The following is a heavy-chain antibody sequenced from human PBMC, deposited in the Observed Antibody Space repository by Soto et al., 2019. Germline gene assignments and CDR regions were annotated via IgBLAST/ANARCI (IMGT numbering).Heavy chain of an antibody. CDR1: GYTFTSYD. D-gene: IGHD1-1*01. CDR2: MNPNSGNT. V-gene: IGHV1-8*01. J-gene: IGHJ6*02. Sequence: QVQLVQSGADVKKPGASVKVSCKASGYTFTSYDINWVRQVTGQGLEWMGWMNPNSGNTGFAQKFQRGVTMTRNTSISTAYMELSSLTSEDTAVYYCAIRHDGRQSSMDVWGQGTTVTVSS. CDR3: AIRHDGRQSSMDV.